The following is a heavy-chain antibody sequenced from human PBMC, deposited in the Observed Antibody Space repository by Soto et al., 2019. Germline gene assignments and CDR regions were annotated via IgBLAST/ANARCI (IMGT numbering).Heavy chain of an antibody. D-gene: IGHD2-15*01. CDR3: AREPNSIDY. CDR2: IKQDGSEK. V-gene: IGHV3-7*01. J-gene: IGHJ4*02. CDR1: RFTFSNYW. Sequence: QPGGSLRLSCAASRFTFSNYWMSWVRQAPGKGLEWVANIKQDGSEKYYVDSVKGRFTISRDNAKNSLYLQMNSLRAEDTAVYYCAREPNSIDYWGQGTLVTVSS.